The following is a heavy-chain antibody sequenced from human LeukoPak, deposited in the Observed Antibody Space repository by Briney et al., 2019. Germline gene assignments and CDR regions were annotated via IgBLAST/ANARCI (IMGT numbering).Heavy chain of an antibody. CDR3: ARRGYYYYGMDV. CDR2: TDPSDSYT. D-gene: IGHD3-10*01. V-gene: IGHV5-10-1*01. Sequence: GESLKISCKGSGFSFTSYWISWVRQMPGKGLEWMGRTDPSDSYTNYSPSFQGHVTISADKSISTAYLQWSSLKASDTAMYYCARRGYYYYGMDVWGQGTTVTVSS. CDR1: GFSFTSYW. J-gene: IGHJ6*02.